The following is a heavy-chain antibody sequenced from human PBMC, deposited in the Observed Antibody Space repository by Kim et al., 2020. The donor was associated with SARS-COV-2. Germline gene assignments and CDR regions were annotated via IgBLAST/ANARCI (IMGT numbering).Heavy chain of an antibody. Sequence: GGSLRLSCAASGFTFSSYGINWVRQAPGKGLEWVSFISISSSNIYYADLVKGRFTISRDNAKNSVYLQMNSLRGEDTAVYFCARSNCFGGNCALRSDYWGQGTLVTVSS. D-gene: IGHD2-15*01. CDR3: ARSNCFGGNCALRSDY. CDR2: ISISSSNI. V-gene: IGHV3-21*01. CDR1: GFTFSSYG. J-gene: IGHJ4*02.